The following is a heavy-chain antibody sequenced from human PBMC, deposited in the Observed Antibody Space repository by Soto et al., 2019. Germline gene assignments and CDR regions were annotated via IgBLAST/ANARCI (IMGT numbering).Heavy chain of an antibody. CDR2: IYWDDDK. V-gene: IGHV2-5*02. J-gene: IGHJ4*02. CDR3: ARKTYGDYPTDY. Sequence: QITLKESGPTLVKPTQTLTLTCTFSGFSLSTRGVGVGWIRQPPGKALEWLAVIYWDDDKRYSPSLQSRLTTXKXXSKNQVVLTMTNMDPVDTATYYCARKTYGDYPTDYWGQGTLVTVSS. D-gene: IGHD4-17*01. CDR1: GFSLSTRGVG.